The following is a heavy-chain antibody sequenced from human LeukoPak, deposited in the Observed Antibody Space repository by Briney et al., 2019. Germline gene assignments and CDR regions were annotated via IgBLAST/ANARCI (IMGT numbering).Heavy chain of an antibody. Sequence: PGGSLRLSCAASGFTFSSYAMSWVRQAPGKGLEWVSAIRGSGVSTYYADSVKGRFTISRDNSMNTLSLQMNSLRAEDTALYYCAKSSGWTYHYLDYWGQGALVTVSS. J-gene: IGHJ4*02. CDR3: AKSSGWTYHYLDY. V-gene: IGHV3-23*01. CDR2: IRGSGVST. D-gene: IGHD6-25*01. CDR1: GFTFSSYA.